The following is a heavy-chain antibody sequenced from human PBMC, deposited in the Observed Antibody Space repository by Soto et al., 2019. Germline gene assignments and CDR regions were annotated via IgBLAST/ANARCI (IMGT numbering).Heavy chain of an antibody. Sequence: GASVKVSCKASGGTFSSYAISWVRQAPGQGLEWMGGIIPIFGTANYAQKFQGRVTITADESTSTAYMELSSLRSEDTAVYYCARMYSSSFYYYYYGMDVWGQVTTVTVSS. D-gene: IGHD6-6*01. J-gene: IGHJ6*02. CDR3: ARMYSSSFYYYYYGMDV. CDR1: GGTFSSYA. CDR2: IIPIFGTA. V-gene: IGHV1-69*13.